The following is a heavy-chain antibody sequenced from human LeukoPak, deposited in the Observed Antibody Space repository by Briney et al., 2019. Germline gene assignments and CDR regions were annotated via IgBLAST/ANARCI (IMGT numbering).Heavy chain of an antibody. CDR3: AKEMALGSSSSFDY. V-gene: IGHV3-9*01. Sequence: GGSLRLSCAASGFTFDDYAMHWVRQAPGKGLEWASGISWNSGSIGYADSVKGRFTISRDNAKNSLYLQMNSLRAEDTALYYCAKEMALGSSSSFDYWGQGTLVTVSS. CDR2: ISWNSGSI. D-gene: IGHD6-6*01. CDR1: GFTFDDYA. J-gene: IGHJ4*02.